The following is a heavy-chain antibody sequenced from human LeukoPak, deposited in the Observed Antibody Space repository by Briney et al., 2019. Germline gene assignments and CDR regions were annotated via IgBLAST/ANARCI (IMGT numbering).Heavy chain of an antibody. D-gene: IGHD1-26*01. Sequence: SETLSLTCTVSGGSISSYYWSWIRQPPGEGLEWIGYIYHSGSTYYNPSLKSRVTISVDRSKNQFSLKLSSVTAADTAVYYCARWKWELQYFDYWAREPWSPSPQ. CDR2: IYHSGST. J-gene: IGHJ4*02. CDR3: ARWKWELQYFDY. CDR1: GGSISSYY. V-gene: IGHV4-59*12.